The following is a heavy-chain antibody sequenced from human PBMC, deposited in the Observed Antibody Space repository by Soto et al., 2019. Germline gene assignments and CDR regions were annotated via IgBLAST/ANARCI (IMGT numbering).Heavy chain of an antibody. CDR3: ASQEMATKNVDAFDI. V-gene: IGHV5-51*01. CDR1: GYSFIDYW. CDR2: IYPGDSDT. D-gene: IGHD5-12*01. Sequence: GESLKISCKGSGYSFIDYWIGWVRQVPGRGLEWMGVIYPGDSDTRYSPSFQGHVTISADKSISTAYLQWSTLKASDTAMYYCASQEMATKNVDAFDIWGQGTMVTVSS. J-gene: IGHJ3*02.